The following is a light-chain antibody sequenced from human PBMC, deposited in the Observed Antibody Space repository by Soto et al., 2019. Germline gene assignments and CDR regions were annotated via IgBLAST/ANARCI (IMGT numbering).Light chain of an antibody. Sequence: EIVMTQSPATLSVSPGERATLSCRASQSISSDLAWYQQKADQAPRLLIFGASTRATGIPARFSGSGSGTDFTLTISSLQSEDFAVYYCQHFKTWPLTFGGGTTVEI. CDR1: QSISSD. CDR2: GAS. V-gene: IGKV3-15*01. J-gene: IGKJ4*01. CDR3: QHFKTWPLT.